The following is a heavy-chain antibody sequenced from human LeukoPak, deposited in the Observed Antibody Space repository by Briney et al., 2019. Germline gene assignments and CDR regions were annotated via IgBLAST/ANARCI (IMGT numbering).Heavy chain of an antibody. J-gene: IGHJ6*03. CDR1: GGSISSYY. D-gene: IGHD6-13*01. CDR2: IYTSGST. CDR3: AREEQLVRGSYHYYYYMDV. Sequence: MPSETLSLTCTVSGGSISSYYWSWNRQPAGKGLEWIGRIYTSGSTNYNPSLKSRVTMSVDTSKNQFSLKLSSVTAADTAVYYCAREEQLVRGSYHYYYYMDVWGKGTTVTVSS. V-gene: IGHV4-4*07.